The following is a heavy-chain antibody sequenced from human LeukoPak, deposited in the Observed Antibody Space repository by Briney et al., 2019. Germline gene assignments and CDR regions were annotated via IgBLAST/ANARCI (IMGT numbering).Heavy chain of an antibody. CDR3: ARGDIVATILFDY. CDR2: MNHNSGNT. CDR1: GYTFTSYD. D-gene: IGHD5-12*01. J-gene: IGHJ4*02. Sequence: ASVKVSCKASGYTFTSYDINWVRQATGQGLEWMGWMNHNSGNTGYAQKFQGRVTMTRNTSISTAYMELSSLRSEDTAVYYCARGDIVATILFDYWGQGTLVTVSS. V-gene: IGHV1-8*01.